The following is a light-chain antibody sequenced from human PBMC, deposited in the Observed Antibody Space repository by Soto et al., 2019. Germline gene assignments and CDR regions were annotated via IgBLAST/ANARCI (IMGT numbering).Light chain of an antibody. CDR3: QQYSSYSWT. CDR1: QSISGW. J-gene: IGKJ1*01. Sequence: DIQMTQSPSTLSGSVGDRVTITCRASQSISGWLAWYQQKPGKAPKLLIYKASNLESGVPSRFSGSGSGTEFTLTISSLQPDDFATYYCQQYSSYSWTFGQGTKVEVK. V-gene: IGKV1-5*03. CDR2: KAS.